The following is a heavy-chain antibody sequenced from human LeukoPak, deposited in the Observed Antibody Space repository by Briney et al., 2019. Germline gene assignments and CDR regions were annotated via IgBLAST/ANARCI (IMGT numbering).Heavy chain of an antibody. D-gene: IGHD5-18*01. CDR2: MNPNSGNT. CDR1: GYTFTGYY. Sequence: ASVKVSCKASGYTFTGYYMHWVRQAPGQGLEWMGWMNPNSGNTGYAQKFQGRVTMTRNTSISTAYMELSSLRSEDTAVYYCARGYSYDYYYYGMDVWGQGTTVTVSS. J-gene: IGHJ6*02. CDR3: ARGYSYDYYYYGMDV. V-gene: IGHV1-8*02.